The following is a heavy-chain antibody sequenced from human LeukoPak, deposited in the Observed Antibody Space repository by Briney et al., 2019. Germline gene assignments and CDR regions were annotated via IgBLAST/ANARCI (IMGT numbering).Heavy chain of an antibody. CDR3: ARDGVSLSFGDTDAFDI. D-gene: IGHD3-10*01. J-gene: IGHJ3*02. CDR1: GGSIRSGSYH. CDR2: IHTNGST. V-gene: IGHV4-61*02. Sequence: PSQTLSLTCTVSGGSIRSGSYHWSWIRQSAGKGLEWIGRIHTNGSTNYNPSLKSRVTISIDTSKNHFSLKLSSMTAADTAVYYCARDGVSLSFGDTDAFDIWGQGTMVTVSS.